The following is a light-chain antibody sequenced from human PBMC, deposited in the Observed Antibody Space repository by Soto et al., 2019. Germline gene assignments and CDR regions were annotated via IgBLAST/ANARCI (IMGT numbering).Light chain of an antibody. CDR3: QQHINWPLT. J-gene: IGKJ4*01. V-gene: IGKV3-11*01. CDR2: DAS. Sequence: IVLMQSPGTLSLSPGERATLSCRASQSVSSYLAWYQQKPGQAPRLLIYDASNRATGIPARFSGSGSGTDFTLTISSLEPEDFALYYCQQHINWPLTFGGGTKVDIK. CDR1: QSVSSY.